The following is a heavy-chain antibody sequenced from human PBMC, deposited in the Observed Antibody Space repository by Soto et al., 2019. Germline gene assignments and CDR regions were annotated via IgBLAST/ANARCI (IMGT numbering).Heavy chain of an antibody. D-gene: IGHD2-2*01. V-gene: IGHV5-10-1*01. CDR2: IDPSDSYT. Sequence: GESLKISCKGSGYSFTSYWISWVRQMPGKGLEWMGRIDPSDSYTNYSPSFQGHVTISADKSISTAYLQWSSLKASDTAMYYCAVTLKGYCSSTSCYPPVGYYYGMDVWGQGTTVTVSS. CDR3: AVTLKGYCSSTSCYPPVGYYYGMDV. J-gene: IGHJ6*02. CDR1: GYSFTSYW.